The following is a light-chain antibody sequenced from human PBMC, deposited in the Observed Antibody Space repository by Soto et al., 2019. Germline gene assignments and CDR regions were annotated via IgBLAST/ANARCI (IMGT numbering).Light chain of an antibody. J-gene: IGKJ1*01. CDR3: QQRSNWPWT. CDR1: QSVSSY. V-gene: IGKV3-11*01. Sequence: ESVLTHSPATLSLSPGERATLSCRASQSVSSYLAWYQQKPGQAPRLLIYDASNRATGIPARFSGSGSGTDFTLTISSLEPEDFAVYYCQQRSNWPWTFGQGTKV. CDR2: DAS.